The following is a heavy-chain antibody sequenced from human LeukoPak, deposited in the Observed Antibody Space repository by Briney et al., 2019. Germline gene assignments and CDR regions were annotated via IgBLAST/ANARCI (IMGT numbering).Heavy chain of an antibody. CDR1: GFTFSSYW. Sequence: GGSLRLSRAASGFTFSSYWMHWVRQAPGKGLVWVSRINSDGSSTSYADSVKGRFTISRDNAKNTLYLQMNSLRAEDTAVYYCARSYGAGRFDYWGQGTLVTVSS. CDR2: INSDGSST. CDR3: ARSYGAGRFDY. J-gene: IGHJ4*02. V-gene: IGHV3-74*01. D-gene: IGHD1-26*01.